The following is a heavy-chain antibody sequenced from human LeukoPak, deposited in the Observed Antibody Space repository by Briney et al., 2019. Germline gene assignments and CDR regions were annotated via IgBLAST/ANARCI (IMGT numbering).Heavy chain of an antibody. Sequence: SVKVSCKPSGGTFSSYAISWVRQAPGQGLEWMGGIIPIFGTPSYAQKFQGRVTITADESTSTAYMELSSLRSEDTAVYYCARGDLVGATTYYYYGMDVWGQGTTVTVSS. J-gene: IGHJ6*02. CDR3: ARGDLVGATTYYYYGMDV. CDR2: IIPIFGTP. V-gene: IGHV1-69*13. CDR1: GGTFSSYA. D-gene: IGHD1-26*01.